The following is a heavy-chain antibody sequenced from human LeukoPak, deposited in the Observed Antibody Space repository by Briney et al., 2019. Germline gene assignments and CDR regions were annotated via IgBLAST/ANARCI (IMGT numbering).Heavy chain of an antibody. CDR2: IRYDGSNK. V-gene: IGHV3-30*02. J-gene: IGHJ4*02. D-gene: IGHD3-10*01. CDR3: ANWRMRPDYYSSGSYGYFDY. CDR1: GFTFSSYG. Sequence: GGSLRLSCAASGFTFSSYGMHWVRQAPGKGLEWVAFIRYDGSNKYYADSVKGRFTISRDNSENTLYLQMNSLRAEDTAVYYCANWRMRPDYYSSGSYGYFDYWGQGTLVTVSS.